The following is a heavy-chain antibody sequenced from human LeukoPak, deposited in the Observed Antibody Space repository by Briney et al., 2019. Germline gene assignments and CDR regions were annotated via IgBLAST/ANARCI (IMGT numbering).Heavy chain of an antibody. CDR3: ARAAGFNYDGEKWFHP. CDR1: GATFSNYA. V-gene: IGHV1-69*05. Sequence: SSGKVSCKASGATFSNYAINWVRQAPGQGLEWMGGIIPFFGTPNYAQKFQGRLTITTDESASTAYMELSSLKSEDTAIYFCARAAGFNYDGEKWFHPWGQGTLVTVSS. J-gene: IGHJ5*02. CDR2: IIPFFGTP. D-gene: IGHD3-16*01.